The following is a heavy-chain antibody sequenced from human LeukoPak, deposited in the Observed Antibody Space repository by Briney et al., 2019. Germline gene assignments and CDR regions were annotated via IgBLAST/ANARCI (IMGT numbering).Heavy chain of an antibody. CDR3: AKDNRYCGGDCYLFDY. V-gene: IGHV3-23*01. CDR2: ISGSGGSA. J-gene: IGHJ4*02. Sequence: GGSLRLSCAASGFTFSSYAMSWVRQAPGKGLEWVSAISGSGGSAYYADSVKGRFTISRDNSKNTLYLQLNSLRAEDTAVYYCAKDNRYCGGDCYLFDYWGQGTLVTVSS. CDR1: GFTFSSYA. D-gene: IGHD2-21*02.